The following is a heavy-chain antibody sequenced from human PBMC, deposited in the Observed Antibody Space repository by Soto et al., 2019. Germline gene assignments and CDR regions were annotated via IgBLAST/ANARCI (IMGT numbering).Heavy chain of an antibody. J-gene: IGHJ6*02. V-gene: IGHV1-8*01. Sequence: QVQLVQSGAEVKKPGASVKVSCKTSGYTFTSYDISWVRQATGQGLEWMGWMNPNSGNTGYAQKFQGRVTMTRNTSITTAYMDLSSLRSEDTAVYYCAREVVSRGMDVWGQGTTVTVSS. CDR3: AREVVSRGMDV. CDR1: GYTFTSYD. CDR2: MNPNSGNT. D-gene: IGHD3-22*01.